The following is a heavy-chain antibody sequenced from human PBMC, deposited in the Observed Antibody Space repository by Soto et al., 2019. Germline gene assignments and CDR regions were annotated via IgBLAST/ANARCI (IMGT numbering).Heavy chain of an antibody. V-gene: IGHV3-33*01. D-gene: IGHD2-2*01. J-gene: IGHJ6*02. CDR1: GFTFSSYG. CDR2: IWYDGSNK. CDR3: ARVAPSNYGMDV. Sequence: QMQLVESGGGVVQPGRSLRLSCGVSGFTFSSYGMQWVRQAPGKGLEWVAVIWYDGSNKYYADSVQGRFTISRDNSKNTLYLQMNSLRAEDTAVYYCARVAPSNYGMDVWGQGTTVNVSS.